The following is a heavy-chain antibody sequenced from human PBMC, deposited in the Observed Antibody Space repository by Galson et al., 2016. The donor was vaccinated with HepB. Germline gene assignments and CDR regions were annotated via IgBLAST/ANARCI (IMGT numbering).Heavy chain of an antibody. CDR2: IAGSSSTI. D-gene: IGHD4-17*01. J-gene: IGHJ4*02. V-gene: IGHV3-11*01. CDR3: ARDREPETTRPIFDH. Sequence: SLRLSCAASGFVFSDYYMSWLRQAPGKGPEWISYIAGSSSTIYDADSVKGRFTVSRDNAGQTLFLQMDSLRVEDTAVYFCARDREPETTRPIFDHWGQGVLVTVSA. CDR1: GFVFSDYY.